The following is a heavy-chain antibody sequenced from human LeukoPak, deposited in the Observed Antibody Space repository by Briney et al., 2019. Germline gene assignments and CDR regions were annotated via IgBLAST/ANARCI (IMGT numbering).Heavy chain of an antibody. CDR1: GFTFNNYA. Sequence: GGSLRLSCAASGFTFNNYAMSWVRQAPGEGLEWVSTISGSGDSTYYAGSVKGRFTISRDNSKNTLYLQLNSLRVEDTAVYYCAKRGTVGTKHFDSWGQGTLVTVSS. CDR2: ISGSGDST. V-gene: IGHV3-23*01. J-gene: IGHJ4*02. CDR3: AKRGTVGTKHFDS. D-gene: IGHD4-23*01.